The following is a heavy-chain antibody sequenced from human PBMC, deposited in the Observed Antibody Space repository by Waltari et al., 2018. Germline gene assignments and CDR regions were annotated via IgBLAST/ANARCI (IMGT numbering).Heavy chain of an antibody. Sequence: QVQLVQSGAKVKKPGSSVKVSCKAYGGNFSSYASRWVRQAPGQGLEWMGGISPIFGTEHYAQKFQVRVTITADESTSTAYMELSSLRSEDTAVYDFASIGYSSSWYYFDYLGQGTLVTVSS. D-gene: IGHD6-13*01. J-gene: IGHJ4*02. CDR2: ISPIFGTE. CDR3: ASIGYSSSWYYFDY. V-gene: IGHV1-69*13. CDR1: GGNFSSYA.